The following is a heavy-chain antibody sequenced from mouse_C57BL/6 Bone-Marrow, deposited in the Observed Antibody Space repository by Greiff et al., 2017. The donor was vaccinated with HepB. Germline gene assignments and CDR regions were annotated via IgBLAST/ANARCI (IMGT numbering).Heavy chain of an antibody. V-gene: IGHV5-6*01. CDR3: ARQGYYDYDEAWFAY. D-gene: IGHD2-4*01. Sequence: EVKLVESGGDLVKPGGSLKLSCAASGFTFSSYGVSWVRQTPDKRLEWVATISSGGSYTYYPDSVKGRFTISRDNAKNTLYLQMSSLKSEDTAMYYCARQGYYDYDEAWFAYWGQGTLVTVSA. CDR2: ISSGGSYT. J-gene: IGHJ3*01. CDR1: GFTFSSYG.